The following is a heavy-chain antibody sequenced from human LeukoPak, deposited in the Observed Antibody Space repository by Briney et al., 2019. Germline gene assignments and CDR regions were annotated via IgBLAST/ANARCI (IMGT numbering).Heavy chain of an antibody. CDR3: ARDAYDSSGYAD. CDR1: GFTFSAYA. Sequence: TGGSLRLSCEASGFTFSAYAMTWVRQAPGKGLEWVSSIGSDNKPHYSESVKGRFAISRDNSKSMLFLQLNSLRDEDTAVYYCARDAYDSSGYADWGQGTLVTVSS. D-gene: IGHD3-22*01. J-gene: IGHJ4*02. CDR2: IGSDNKP. V-gene: IGHV3-23*01.